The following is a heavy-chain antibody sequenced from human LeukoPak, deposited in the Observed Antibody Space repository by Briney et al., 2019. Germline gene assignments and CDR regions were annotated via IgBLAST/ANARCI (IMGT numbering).Heavy chain of an antibody. CDR2: ISGSGGST. V-gene: IGHV3-23*01. J-gene: IGHJ4*02. D-gene: IGHD5-24*01. Sequence: PGGSLRLSCAASGFTFSSYAMSWVRQAPGKGLEWVSAISGSGGSTCYADSVKGRFTISRDNANNTLYLQMNSLRVEDTAVYYCVRDNAYKFDYWGQGTLVTVSS. CDR3: VRDNAYKFDY. CDR1: GFTFSSYA.